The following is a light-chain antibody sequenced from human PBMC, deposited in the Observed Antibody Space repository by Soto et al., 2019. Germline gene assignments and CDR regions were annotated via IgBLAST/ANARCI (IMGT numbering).Light chain of an antibody. CDR1: SSNIGSNY. V-gene: IGLV1-47*01. CDR3: AAWDDSLSGPV. J-gene: IGLJ7*01. CDR2: RNN. Sequence: QSVLTQPPSASGTPGQRVTISCSGSSSNIGSNYVYWYQQLPGTAPKLLIYRNNQRPSGVXDRFSGSKSGTSASLAISGLRSEDEADYYCAAWDDSLSGPVFGGGTQLTVL.